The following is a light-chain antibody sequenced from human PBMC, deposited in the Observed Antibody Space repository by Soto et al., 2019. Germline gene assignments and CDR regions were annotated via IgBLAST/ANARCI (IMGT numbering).Light chain of an antibody. Sequence: QSVLTQPPSVSGAPGQRVTISCTGSSSNIGAGYDVHWYQQLPGTAPKLLIYGNSNRPSGVPDRFSGSKSGTSASLAITGLQAEDAADYYCQSYDSSLSVVFGGGTRSPS. CDR2: GNS. CDR1: SSNIGAGYD. J-gene: IGLJ2*01. CDR3: QSYDSSLSVV. V-gene: IGLV1-40*01.